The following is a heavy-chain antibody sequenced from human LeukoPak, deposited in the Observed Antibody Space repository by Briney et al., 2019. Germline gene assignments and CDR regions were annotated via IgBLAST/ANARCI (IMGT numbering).Heavy chain of an antibody. V-gene: IGHV3-48*03. D-gene: IGHD2-2*01. Sequence: GGSLRLSCAASGFTFSSYEMNWVRQAPGKGLEWVSYISSSGSTIYYADSVKGRFTISRDNAKNSLYLQMNSLRAEDTAVYYCARRGAPAAIRYYYGMDVWGKGTTVTVSS. CDR1: GFTFSSYE. CDR2: ISSSGSTI. CDR3: ARRGAPAAIRYYYGMDV. J-gene: IGHJ6*04.